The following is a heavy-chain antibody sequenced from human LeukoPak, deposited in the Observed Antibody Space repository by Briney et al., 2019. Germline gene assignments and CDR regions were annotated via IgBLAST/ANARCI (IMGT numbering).Heavy chain of an antibody. D-gene: IGHD6-19*01. Sequence: SETLSLTCAVSGYSISSGYYWGWIRQPPGKGLEWIGYIYYSGSTNYNPSLKSRVTISVDTSKNQFSLKLSSVTAADTAVYYCARHNSSSGWYEVDYWGQGTLVTVSS. J-gene: IGHJ4*02. CDR1: GYSISSGYY. CDR3: ARHNSSSGWYEVDY. CDR2: IYYSGST. V-gene: IGHV4-38-2*01.